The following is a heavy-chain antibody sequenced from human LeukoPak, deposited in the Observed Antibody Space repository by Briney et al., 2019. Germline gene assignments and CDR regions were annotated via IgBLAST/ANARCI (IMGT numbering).Heavy chain of an antibody. J-gene: IGHJ4*02. CDR3: ARVVGYSGSFCFDY. Sequence: PGGSLRLSCAASGFTFSTYVMHWVRQAPGKGLEYVSGISSNGVSTYYANSVKGRFTISRDNSKNTLYLQMGSLRVEDMAVYYCARVVGYSGSFCFDYSGQGTLVTVSS. V-gene: IGHV3-64*01. D-gene: IGHD1-26*01. CDR2: ISSNGVST. CDR1: GFTFSTYV.